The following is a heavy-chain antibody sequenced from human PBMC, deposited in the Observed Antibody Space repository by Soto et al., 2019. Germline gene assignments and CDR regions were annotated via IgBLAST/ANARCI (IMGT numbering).Heavy chain of an antibody. D-gene: IGHD3-16*01. V-gene: IGHV3-23*01. CDR1: GFTFSTYA. CDR2: ISGSGGGT. CDR3: AKDHWGSY. J-gene: IGHJ4*02. Sequence: GSLRLSCVASGFTFSTYAVSWVRQAPGKGLEWVSAISGSGGGTYYADSVKGRFTISRDNSKNTLYLQMNSLRAEDTALYYCAKDHWGSYSGQGTLVTVSS.